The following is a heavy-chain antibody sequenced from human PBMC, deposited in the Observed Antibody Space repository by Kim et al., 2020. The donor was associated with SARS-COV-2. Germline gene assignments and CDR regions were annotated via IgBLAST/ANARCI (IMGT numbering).Heavy chain of an antibody. CDR2: IYYSGST. CDR3: ARGSNDYVWGSYRPLD. Sequence: SETLSLTCTVSGGSVSSGSYYWSWIRQPPGKGLEWIGYIYYSGSTNYNPSLKSRVTISVDTSKNQFSLKLSSVTAADTAVYYCARGSNDYVWGSYRPLDWGQGTLVTVSS. V-gene: IGHV4-61*01. CDR1: GGSVSSGSYY. J-gene: IGHJ4*02. D-gene: IGHD3-16*02.